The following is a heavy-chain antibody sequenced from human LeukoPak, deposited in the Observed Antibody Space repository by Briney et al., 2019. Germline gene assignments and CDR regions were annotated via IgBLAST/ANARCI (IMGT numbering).Heavy chain of an antibody. J-gene: IGHJ6*02. CDR2: ISGSGGST. V-gene: IGHV3-23*01. Sequence: PGGSLRLSCAASGFTFSSYAMSWVRQAPGKGLEWVSAISGSGGSTYYADSVKGRFTISRDNAKNMLYLEMNSLRVEDTAVYFCTRDHGLDVWGQGTTVTVSS. CDR3: TRDHGLDV. CDR1: GFTFSSYA.